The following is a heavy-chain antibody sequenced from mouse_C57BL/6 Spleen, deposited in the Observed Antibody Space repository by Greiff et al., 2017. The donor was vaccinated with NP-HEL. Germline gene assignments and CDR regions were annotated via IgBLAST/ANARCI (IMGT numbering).Heavy chain of an antibody. D-gene: IGHD4-1*01. CDR2: ISSGGSYT. J-gene: IGHJ2*01. CDR1: GFTFSSYG. CDR3: ARHGELGREGDY. Sequence: VQLVESGGDLVKPGGSLKLSCAASGFTFSSYGMSWVRQTPDKRLEWVATISSGGSYTYYLDSVKGRFTISRDNAKNTLYLQMSSLKSEDTAMYYCARHGELGREGDYWGQGTTLTVSS. V-gene: IGHV5-6*01.